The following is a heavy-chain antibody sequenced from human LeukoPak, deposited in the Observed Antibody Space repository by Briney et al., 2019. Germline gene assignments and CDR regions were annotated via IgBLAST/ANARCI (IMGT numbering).Heavy chain of an antibody. D-gene: IGHD1-26*01. V-gene: IGHV3-30*02. Sequence: PGGSLRLSCAASGFTFSSYGMHWVRQAPGKGLEWVAFIRYDGSNKYYADSVKGRFTISRDNSKNTLYLQMNSLRAEDTAVYYCAKAPGPSWESKPRSYGEDYWGQGTLVTVSS. CDR1: GFTFSSYG. CDR3: AKAPGPSWESKPRSYGEDY. CDR2: IRYDGSNK. J-gene: IGHJ4*02.